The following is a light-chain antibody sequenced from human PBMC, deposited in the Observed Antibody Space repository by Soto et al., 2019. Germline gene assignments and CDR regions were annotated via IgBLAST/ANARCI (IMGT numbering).Light chain of an antibody. CDR3: SSFAGGGNPVL. Sequence: QSALTQPPSASGSLGQSVTISCTGTSSDVGGYNYVSWHQQHPGKAPKVMIYEVTKRPPGVPARFSGSKSGNTASLTVSGLQAEYEADYYCSSFAGGGNPVLLGGGTKLTVL. CDR1: SSDVGGYNY. V-gene: IGLV2-8*01. CDR2: EVT. J-gene: IGLJ2*01.